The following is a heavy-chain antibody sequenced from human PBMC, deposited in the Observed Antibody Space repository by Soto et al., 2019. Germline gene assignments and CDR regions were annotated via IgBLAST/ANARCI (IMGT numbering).Heavy chain of an antibody. CDR2: ISGSGGST. CDR1: GFTFSSYA. V-gene: IGHV3-23*01. D-gene: IGHD4-17*01. Sequence: LSLPCAASGFTFSSYAMSWVRQAPGKGLEWVSAISGSGGSTYYADSVKGRFTISRDNSKNTLYLQMNSLRAEDTAVYYCAKIAVTPGYYYYYGMDVWGQGTTVTVSS. CDR3: AKIAVTPGYYYYYGMDV. J-gene: IGHJ6*02.